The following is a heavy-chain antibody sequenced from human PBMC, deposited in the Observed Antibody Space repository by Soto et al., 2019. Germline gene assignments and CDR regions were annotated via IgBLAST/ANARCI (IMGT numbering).Heavy chain of an antibody. CDR3: ARSSSKPLDG. Sequence: QVQLVQSGAEVKKPGSSVRVSCKASGGTFSSYAYSWVRQAPGQGLEWMGGINPIFGTTNYAQKFQGRVTITADESTSTAYMELSTLRSEDKAMYYCARSSSKPLDGWGQGTTVTVSS. V-gene: IGHV1-69*01. CDR1: GGTFSSYA. CDR2: INPIFGTT. J-gene: IGHJ6*02.